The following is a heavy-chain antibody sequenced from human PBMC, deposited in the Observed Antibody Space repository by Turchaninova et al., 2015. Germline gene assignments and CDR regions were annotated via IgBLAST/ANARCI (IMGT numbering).Heavy chain of an antibody. J-gene: IGHJ4*02. V-gene: IGHV4-59*01. CDR2: IHYTGSS. Sequence: TCAVSGDSISGDYWSWIRQPPGKGLEWVAYIHYTGSSNYNPSLKNRVTISVDTSKNQFSLKLSSVTTADTAVYYCARDRGSGGGFDSWGQGALVIVYS. CDR1: GDSISGDY. CDR3: ARDRGSGGGFDS. D-gene: IGHD2-15*01.